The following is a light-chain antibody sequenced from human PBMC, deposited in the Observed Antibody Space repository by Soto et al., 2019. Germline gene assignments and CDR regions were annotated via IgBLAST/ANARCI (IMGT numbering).Light chain of an antibody. CDR1: QGIRTD. CDR3: LQDYGYPRT. V-gene: IGKV1-6*01. Sequence: ATQMTQSPSSLSASVGDRVTIACRASQGIRTDLAWYQQKAGEAPRLLIYAASTSQSGVPPRFSGSGSGTDFTLTISSLQPEDFATYYCLQDYGYPRTFGQGTKVEMK. CDR2: AAS. J-gene: IGKJ1*01.